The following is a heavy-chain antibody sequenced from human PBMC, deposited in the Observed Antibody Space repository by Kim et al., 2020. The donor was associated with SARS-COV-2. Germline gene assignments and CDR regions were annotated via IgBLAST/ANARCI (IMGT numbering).Heavy chain of an antibody. CDR3: AKDLGLSIAAAGIQGFDY. Sequence: GGSLRLSCAASGFTFDDYAMHWVRQAPGKGLEWVSGMSWNSGSIGYADSVKGRFTISRDNAKNSLYLQMNSLRAEDTALYYCAKDLGLSIAAAGIQGFDYWGQGTLVTVSS. D-gene: IGHD6-13*01. CDR1: GFTFDDYA. CDR2: MSWNSGSI. J-gene: IGHJ4*02. V-gene: IGHV3-9*01.